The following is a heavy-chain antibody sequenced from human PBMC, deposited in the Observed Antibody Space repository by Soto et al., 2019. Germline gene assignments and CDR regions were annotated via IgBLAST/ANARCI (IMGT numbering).Heavy chain of an antibody. V-gene: IGHV3-23*01. D-gene: IGHD3-10*01. CDR3: ASRFGELLLVFDF. J-gene: IGHJ4*02. Sequence: EMQLLESGGGLVQPGGSLRLSCAASGFTFISHAMSWARQAPGKGLEWVSAISGSGDRTYYADSVKGRFTISRDNYKNTVYLQMDSLRADDTAVYYCASRFGELLLVFDFWGQGTLVSVSS. CDR1: GFTFISHA. CDR2: ISGSGDRT.